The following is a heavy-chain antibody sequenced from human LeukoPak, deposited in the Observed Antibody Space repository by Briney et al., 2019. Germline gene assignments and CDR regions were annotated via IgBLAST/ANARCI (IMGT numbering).Heavy chain of an antibody. D-gene: IGHD2-15*01. Sequence: PGGSLRLSCAASGFSFSVFWMSWVRQAPGKGLEWVANINQDGSEKNYVDSVKGRFTISRDGAKNSLYLQLNSLRAEDAAVYYCAREQCSGNSCYYYWGQGTPVTVSS. J-gene: IGHJ4*02. CDR2: INQDGSEK. CDR3: AREQCSGNSCYYY. V-gene: IGHV3-7*01. CDR1: GFSFSVFW.